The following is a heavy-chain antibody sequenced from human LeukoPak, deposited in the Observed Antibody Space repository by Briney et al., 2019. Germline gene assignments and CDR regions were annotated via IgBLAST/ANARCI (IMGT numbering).Heavy chain of an antibody. CDR1: GGSISSYY. Sequence: PSETLSPTCTVSGGSISSYYWTWIRQSPGKGLEWIGCILYSGSTNYNPSLKTQVTISIDTSKKRFSLNLSSVTAADTAVYYCARGRGRGWSSVVGAFDIWEQGRMVTVSS. V-gene: IGHV4-59*01. D-gene: IGHD6-19*01. J-gene: IGHJ3*02. CDR2: ILYSGST. CDR3: ARGRGRGWSSVVGAFDI.